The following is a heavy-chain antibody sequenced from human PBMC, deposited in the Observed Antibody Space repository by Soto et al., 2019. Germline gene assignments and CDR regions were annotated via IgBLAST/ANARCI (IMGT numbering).Heavy chain of an antibody. J-gene: IGHJ4*02. CDR1: GFTFSNYG. CDR2: MSHVEGIE. V-gene: IGHV3-30*18. D-gene: IGHD2-2*01. CDR3: AKRRGYCSSTSCLSFDT. Sequence: QVQLVESGGGVVQPGRSLRLSCAGSGFTFSNYGMQWVRQAPGKGLEWVAGMSHVEGIESFADSVKHRFTISRDNSKNTVYLQMSSLRIEDTAVYFCAKRRGYCSSTSCLSFDTWGQGTLVTVSS.